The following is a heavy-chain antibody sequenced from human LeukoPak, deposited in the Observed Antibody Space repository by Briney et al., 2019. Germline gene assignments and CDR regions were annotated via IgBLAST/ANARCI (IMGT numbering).Heavy chain of an antibody. CDR2: IYHSGST. CDR1: GYSISSGYY. Sequence: SETLSLTCTVSGYSISSGYYWGWIRQPPGKGLEWIGSIYHSGSTYCNPSLKSRVTISVDTSKNQFSLKLSSVTAADTAVYYCARELGYCSGGSCYGAFDIWGQGTMVTVSS. CDR3: ARELGYCSGGSCYGAFDI. J-gene: IGHJ3*02. D-gene: IGHD2-15*01. V-gene: IGHV4-38-2*02.